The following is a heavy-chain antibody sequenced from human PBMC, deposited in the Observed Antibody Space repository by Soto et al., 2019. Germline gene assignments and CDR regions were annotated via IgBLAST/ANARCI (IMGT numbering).Heavy chain of an antibody. Sequence: ASVKVSCKASGYTFTSYGISWVRQAPGQGLEWMGWISAYNGNTNYAQKLQGRVTMTTDTSTSTAYMELRSLRSDDTAVYYCARVRLWYSSSSVRNWFDPWGQGTLVTVSS. D-gene: IGHD6-13*01. CDR3: ARVRLWYSSSSVRNWFDP. CDR2: ISAYNGNT. J-gene: IGHJ5*02. V-gene: IGHV1-18*01. CDR1: GYTFTSYG.